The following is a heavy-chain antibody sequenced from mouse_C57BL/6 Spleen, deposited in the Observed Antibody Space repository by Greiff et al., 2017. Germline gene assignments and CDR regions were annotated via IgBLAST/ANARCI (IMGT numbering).Heavy chain of an antibody. D-gene: IGHD1-1*01. CDR2: IYPSDSET. V-gene: IGHV1-61*01. CDR1: GYTFTSYW. Sequence: QVQLQQPGAELVRPGSSVKLSCKASGYTFTSYWMDWVNQRPGQGLEWIGNIYPSDSETHYNQKFKDKATLTVDKSSSTAYMQLSSLTSEDSAVYYCAREGFITTVAGAYWGQGTLVTVSA. J-gene: IGHJ3*01. CDR3: AREGFITTVAGAY.